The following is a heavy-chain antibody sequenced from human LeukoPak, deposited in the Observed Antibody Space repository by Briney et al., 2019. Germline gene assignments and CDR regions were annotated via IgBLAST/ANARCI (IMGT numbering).Heavy chain of an antibody. V-gene: IGHV3-23*01. CDR3: AKDRNSGYDYPQDN. D-gene: IGHD5-12*01. J-gene: IGHJ4*02. CDR1: GFTFSSYA. Sequence: GSLRLSCAASGFTFSSYAMSWVRQAPGKGLEWVSGISTSGDSTFDADSVKGRFTISRDNSKNTLYLQMNSLRAEDTAVYYCAKDRNSGYDYPQDNWGQGTLVTVSS. CDR2: ISTSGDST.